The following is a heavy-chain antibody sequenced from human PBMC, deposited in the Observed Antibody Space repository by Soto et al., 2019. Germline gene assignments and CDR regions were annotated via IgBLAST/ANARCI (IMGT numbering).Heavy chain of an antibody. CDR1: RYTFTSYA. V-gene: IGHV1-3*01. CDR2: INAGNGNT. CDR3: ARGGIGAFDI. J-gene: IGHJ3*02. Sequence: ASEQVSCSASRYTFTSYAMHWVRQAPGQRLEWMGWINAGNGNTKYSQKFQGRVTITRDTSASTAYMELSSLRSEDTAVYYCARGGIGAFDIWGQGTMVTVSS. D-gene: IGHD1-26*01.